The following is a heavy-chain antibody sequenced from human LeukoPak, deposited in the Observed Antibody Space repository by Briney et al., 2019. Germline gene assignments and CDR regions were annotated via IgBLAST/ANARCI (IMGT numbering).Heavy chain of an antibody. V-gene: IGHV1-2*02. Sequence: ASVKVSCKASGYTFTGYYMHWVRQAPGQGLEWMGWINPNSGGTNYAQKFQGRVTMTRDTSISTAYMELSRLRSDDTAVYYCARVLTPYYYYYGMDVWGQGITVTVSS. CDR1: GYTFTGYY. J-gene: IGHJ6*02. CDR3: ARVLTPYYYYYGMDV. CDR2: INPNSGGT.